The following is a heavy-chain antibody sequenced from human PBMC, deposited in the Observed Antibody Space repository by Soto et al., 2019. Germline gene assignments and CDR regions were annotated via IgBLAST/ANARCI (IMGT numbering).Heavy chain of an antibody. V-gene: IGHV1-69*06. Sequence: QVQLVQFGAEVKRPESSMKVSCKPSGGTFNNYAINWVRQAPGQGLEWMGAIIPISGTTKYAQKFQGRVTITADKSTSTVYMDLSSLRSEDTAVYYCARWGGLSCSGAVCFKKPFDYWGQGTLVTVSS. J-gene: IGHJ4*02. D-gene: IGHD2-8*02. CDR1: GGTFNNYA. CDR2: IIPISGTT. CDR3: ARWGGLSCSGAVCFKKPFDY.